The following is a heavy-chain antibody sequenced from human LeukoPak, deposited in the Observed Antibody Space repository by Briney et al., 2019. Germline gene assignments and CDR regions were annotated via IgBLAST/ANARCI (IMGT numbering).Heavy chain of an antibody. CDR1: GYTFTNFG. Sequence: GAPVEVSCKASGYTFTNFGITWVRQAPGQGLDWMAWISADNGNTNYAQNVQGRVTMTTDTSTSTAYMELRTLRFDDTAVYYCARAGAHSTTQLDYWGQGTLVTVSS. V-gene: IGHV1-18*01. D-gene: IGHD4-11*01. CDR2: ISADNGNT. CDR3: ARAGAHSTTQLDY. J-gene: IGHJ4*02.